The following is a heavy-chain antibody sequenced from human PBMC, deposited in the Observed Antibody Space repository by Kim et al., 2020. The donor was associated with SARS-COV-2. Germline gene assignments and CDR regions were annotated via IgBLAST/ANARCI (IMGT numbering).Heavy chain of an antibody. D-gene: IGHD3-22*01. Sequence: GESLKISCKGSGYSFTSYWISWVRQMPGKGLEWMGRIDPSDSYTNYSPSFQGHVTISADKSISTAYLQWSSLKASDTAMYYCARRYLEDSSGTPFDYWGQGTLVTVSS. CDR2: IDPSDSYT. J-gene: IGHJ4*02. V-gene: IGHV5-10-1*01. CDR3: ARRYLEDSSGTPFDY. CDR1: GYSFTSYW.